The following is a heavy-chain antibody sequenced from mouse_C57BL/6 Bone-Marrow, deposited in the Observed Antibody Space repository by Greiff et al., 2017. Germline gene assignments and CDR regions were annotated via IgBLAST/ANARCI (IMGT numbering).Heavy chain of an antibody. J-gene: IGHJ4*01. V-gene: IGHV5-6*01. Sequence: EVQLVESGGDLVKPGGSLKLSCAASGFTFSSYGMSWVRQTPDKTLEWVATISSGGSYTYYPDSVKGRFTISRNNAKNTLYLQMSSLKSEDTAMYYCARRGTVGYAMDYWGQGTSVTVSS. CDR1: GFTFSSYG. CDR2: ISSGGSYT. CDR3: ARRGTVGYAMDY. D-gene: IGHD1-1*01.